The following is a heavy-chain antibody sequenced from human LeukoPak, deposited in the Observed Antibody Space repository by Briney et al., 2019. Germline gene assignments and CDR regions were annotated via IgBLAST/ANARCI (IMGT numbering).Heavy chain of an antibody. CDR3: AKDRLSSGSYLWFDP. CDR2: MSGSGSTT. J-gene: IGHJ5*02. Sequence: PGGSLRLSCVASGFTFSSYAMSWVRQAPGKGLEWVSAMSGSGSTTYYADSVKGRFTISRDNSKNTLYLQMNSLRAEDTAVYYCAKDRLSSGSYLWFDPWGQGTLVTVSS. D-gene: IGHD3-10*01. V-gene: IGHV3-23*01. CDR1: GFTFSSYA.